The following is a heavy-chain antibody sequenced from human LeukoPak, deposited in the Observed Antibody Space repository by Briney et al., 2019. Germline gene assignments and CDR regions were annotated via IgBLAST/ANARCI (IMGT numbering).Heavy chain of an antibody. CDR1: GYTFTSYD. CDR3: ARGPELRAFDI. Sequence: GASVKVSCKASGYTFTSYDINWVRQATGQGLEWMGWTNPNSGNTGYAQKFQGRVTMTRNTSISTAYMELSSLRSEGTAVYYCARGPELRAFDIWGQGTMVTVSS. V-gene: IGHV1-8*01. D-gene: IGHD3-10*01. CDR2: TNPNSGNT. J-gene: IGHJ3*02.